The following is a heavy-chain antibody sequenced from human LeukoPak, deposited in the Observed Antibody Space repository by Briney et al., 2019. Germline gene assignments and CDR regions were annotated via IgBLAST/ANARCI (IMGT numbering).Heavy chain of an antibody. J-gene: IGHJ5*02. Sequence: PGGSLRLSCAASGFTFSSYAMHWVRQAPGKGLEWVAFIRYDGSNKYYGDSVKGRFTISRDNSKNTLYLQMNSLRAEDTAVYYCAKEEKLLWFGGNWFDPWGQGTLVTVSS. V-gene: IGHV3-30*02. CDR3: AKEEKLLWFGGNWFDP. CDR2: IRYDGSNK. D-gene: IGHD3-10*01. CDR1: GFTFSSYA.